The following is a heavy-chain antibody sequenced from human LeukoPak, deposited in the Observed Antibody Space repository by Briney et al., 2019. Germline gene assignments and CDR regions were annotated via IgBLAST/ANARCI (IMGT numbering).Heavy chain of an antibody. Sequence: GGSLRLSCAASGFTFSSYSMNWVRQAPGKGLEWVSYISSSSSTIYYADSVKGQFTFSRDNAKNSLYLQMNSLRAEDTAVYYCARTRGELERRRAAFDIWGQGTMVTVSS. CDR2: ISSSSSTI. J-gene: IGHJ3*02. D-gene: IGHD1-1*01. V-gene: IGHV3-48*01. CDR1: GFTFSSYS. CDR3: ARTRGELERRRAAFDI.